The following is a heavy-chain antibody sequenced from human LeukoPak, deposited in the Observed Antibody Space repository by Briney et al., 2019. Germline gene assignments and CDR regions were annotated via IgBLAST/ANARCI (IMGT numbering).Heavy chain of an antibody. CDR2: MNPQSGDT. D-gene: IGHD3-10*01. CDR3: ARVPRRGAQFDP. V-gene: IGHV1-8*01. CDR1: GYTFTSYD. J-gene: IGHJ5*02. Sequence: ASVNVSCKASGYTFTSYDINWGRQATGQGLEWMGWMNPQSGDTDYAQKFQGRVTMTRSPSITTAYMELTSLTYEDTAVYYCARVPRRGAQFDPWGQGTLVTVSS.